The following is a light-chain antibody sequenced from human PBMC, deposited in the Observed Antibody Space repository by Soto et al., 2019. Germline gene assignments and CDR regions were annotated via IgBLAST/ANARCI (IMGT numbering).Light chain of an antibody. V-gene: IGLV1-51*01. CDR3: ATWDGSLPAEV. CDR2: DNN. J-gene: IGLJ2*01. CDR1: SSNIGNNY. Sequence: QSVLTPPPSVSAAPGPKVTISCSGSSSNIGNNYVSWYQQLPGTAPKLLIYDNNKRPSGIPDRFSGSKSGTSGTLAITGLQTGDEADYYCATWDGSLPAEVFGGGTKLTVL.